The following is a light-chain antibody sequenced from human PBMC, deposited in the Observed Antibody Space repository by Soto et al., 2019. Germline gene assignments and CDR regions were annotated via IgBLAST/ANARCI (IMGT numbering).Light chain of an antibody. CDR3: QQRRNWLLT. Sequence: EIVLTQSPATLSLSPGERATLSCRASQSVSSYLAWYQQKPGQAPRLLIYDASNRATGIPARFSGSGSGTDFPLTISSLEPEDFAVSYCQQRRNWLLTFGGGTKVEIK. CDR2: DAS. J-gene: IGKJ4*01. CDR1: QSVSSY. V-gene: IGKV3-11*01.